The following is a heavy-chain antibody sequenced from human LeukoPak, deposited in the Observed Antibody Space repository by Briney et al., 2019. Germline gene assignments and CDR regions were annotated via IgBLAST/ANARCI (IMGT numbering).Heavy chain of an antibody. CDR3: AREDSMIVAVDY. D-gene: IGHD3-22*01. Sequence: GGSLRLSCAASGFTFSSYWMHWVRQAPGKGLVWVSRINSDGSSTSYADSVKGRFTISRDNAKNTLYPQMNSLRAEDTAVYYCAREDSMIVAVDYWGQGTLVTVSS. V-gene: IGHV3-74*01. CDR2: INSDGSST. J-gene: IGHJ4*02. CDR1: GFTFSSYW.